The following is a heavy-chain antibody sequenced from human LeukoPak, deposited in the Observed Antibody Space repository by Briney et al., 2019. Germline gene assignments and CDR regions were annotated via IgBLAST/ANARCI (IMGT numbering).Heavy chain of an antibody. Sequence: SETLSLTCAVYGGSFSGYYWSWIRQPPGKGLEWIGEINHSGSTNYNPSLKSRVTISVDTSKNQFSLKLSSVTAADTAVYYCGRGLRLWGIYVTYWGKETLVTVSS. D-gene: IGHD3-16*01. J-gene: IGHJ4*02. CDR2: INHSGST. V-gene: IGHV4-34*01. CDR1: GGSFSGYY. CDR3: GRGLRLWGIYVTY.